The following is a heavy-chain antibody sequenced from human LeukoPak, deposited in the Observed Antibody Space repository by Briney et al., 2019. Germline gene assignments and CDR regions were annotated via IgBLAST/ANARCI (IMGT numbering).Heavy chain of an antibody. V-gene: IGHV4-39*01. J-gene: IGHJ5*02. Sequence: PSETLSLTCTVSGGSISSSSYYWGWIRQPPGKGLEWIGSIYYSGSTYYNPSLKSRVTISVDTSKNQFSLKLSSVTAADTAVYYCAGQASSSSCWFDPWGQGTLVTVSS. D-gene: IGHD6-6*01. CDR1: GGSISSSSYY. CDR3: AGQASSSSCWFDP. CDR2: IYYSGST.